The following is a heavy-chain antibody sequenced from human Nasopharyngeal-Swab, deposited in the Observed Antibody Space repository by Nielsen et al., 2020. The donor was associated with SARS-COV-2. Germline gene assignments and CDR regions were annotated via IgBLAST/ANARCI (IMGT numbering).Heavy chain of an antibody. CDR1: GFTFTNYY. D-gene: IGHD2-2*01. J-gene: IGHJ4*02. CDR2: INPSGGSP. V-gene: IGHV1-46*01. Sequence: ASVKVSCKASGFTFTNYYIHWVRQAPGQGLEWMAIINPSGGSPTYAQRFQGRVTMTWDTSTGTVYMEINSLRFDDTAVYYCARDPMMCRSTSCAFDHWGQGTLVTVSS. CDR3: ARDPMMCRSTSCAFDH.